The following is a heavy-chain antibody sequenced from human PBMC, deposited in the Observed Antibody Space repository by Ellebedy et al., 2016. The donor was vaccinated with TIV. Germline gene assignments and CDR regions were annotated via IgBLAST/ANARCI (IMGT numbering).Heavy chain of an antibody. J-gene: IGHJ4*02. CDR2: IYYSGST. D-gene: IGHD6-19*01. V-gene: IGHV4-59*01. CDR1: GGSISSYY. CDR3: ARGGDSSGWYEDY. Sequence: SETLSLTXTVSGGSISSYYWSWIRQPPGKGLEWIGYIYYSGSTNYNPSLNSRVTISVDTSKNQFSLKLSSVTAADTAVYYCARGGDSSGWYEDYWGQGTLVTVSS.